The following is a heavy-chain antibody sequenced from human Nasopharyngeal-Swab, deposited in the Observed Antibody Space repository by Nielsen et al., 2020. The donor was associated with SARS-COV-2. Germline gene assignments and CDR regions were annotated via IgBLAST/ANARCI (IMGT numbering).Heavy chain of an antibody. Sequence: GESLKISCKGSGYSFTSYWIGWVRQMPGKGLEWMGIIYTGDSDTRYSPSFQGQVTISADKSISTAYLQWSSLKASDTAMYYCARPYDSSGYHDAFEIWGQGTMVTVSS. CDR2: IYTGDSDT. CDR1: GYSFTSYW. V-gene: IGHV5-51*01. CDR3: ARPYDSSGYHDAFEI. J-gene: IGHJ3*02. D-gene: IGHD3-22*01.